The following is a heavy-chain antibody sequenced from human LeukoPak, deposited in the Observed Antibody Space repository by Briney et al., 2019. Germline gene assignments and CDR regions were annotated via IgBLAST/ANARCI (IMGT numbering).Heavy chain of an antibody. CDR1: GGSISSYY. D-gene: IGHD6-13*01. V-gene: IGHV4-59*01. CDR3: ARFAQVDSSTWYYFDS. Sequence: SETLSLTCTVSGGSISSYYWGWIRQSPGKGLEWIGDIYFSGSNKYNPSLKSRVTISVDTSKNQFSLKVSSVTAADTAVYYCARFAQVDSSTWYYFDSWGQGTLATVSS. J-gene: IGHJ4*02. CDR2: IYFSGSN.